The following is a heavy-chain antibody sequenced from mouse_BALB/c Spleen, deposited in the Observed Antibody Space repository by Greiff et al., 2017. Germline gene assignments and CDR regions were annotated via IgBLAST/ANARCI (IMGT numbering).Heavy chain of an antibody. CDR3: ARDHYGSSYAWFAY. Sequence: EVMLVESGGGLVKPGGSLKLSCAASGFTFSDYYMYWVRQTPEKGLEWVATISDGGSYTYYPDSVKGRFTISRDNAKNNLYLQMSSLKSEDTAMYYCARDHYGSSYAWFAYWGQGTLVTVSA. V-gene: IGHV5-4*02. CDR2: ISDGGSYT. D-gene: IGHD1-1*01. J-gene: IGHJ3*01. CDR1: GFTFSDYY.